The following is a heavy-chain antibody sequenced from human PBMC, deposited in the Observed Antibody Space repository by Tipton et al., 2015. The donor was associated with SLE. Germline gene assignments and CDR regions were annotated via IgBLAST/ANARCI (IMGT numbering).Heavy chain of an antibody. Sequence: SLRLSCAASGFTFSAYGIHWVRQAPGKGLEWVAFIRYDGSDKYHADSVKGRFTISRDNSKNTLYLQMNSLRTEDTAIYYCARGEGYYDYWGLGTLVTVSS. CDR1: GFTFSAYG. CDR2: IRYDGSDK. D-gene: IGHD3-22*01. CDR3: ARGEGYYDY. J-gene: IGHJ4*02. V-gene: IGHV3-30*02.